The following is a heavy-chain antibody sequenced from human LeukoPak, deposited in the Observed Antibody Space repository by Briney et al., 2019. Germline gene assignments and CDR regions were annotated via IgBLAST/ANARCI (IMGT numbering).Heavy chain of an antibody. CDR2: IKSKTDGGTT. CDR3: TTDCDPWSPCPAARL. J-gene: IGHJ4*02. V-gene: IGHV3-15*01. D-gene: IGHD6-6*01. CDR1: GFTFSNAW. Sequence: GGSLRLSCAASGFTFSNAWMSWVRQAPGKGLEWVGRIKSKTDGGTTDYAAPVKGRFTISRDDSKTTLYLQMNSLKTEDTAVYYCTTDCDPWSPCPAARLWGQGTLVTVSS.